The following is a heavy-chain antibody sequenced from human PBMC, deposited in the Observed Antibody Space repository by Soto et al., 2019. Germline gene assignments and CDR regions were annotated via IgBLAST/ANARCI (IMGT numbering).Heavy chain of an antibody. D-gene: IGHD5-18*01. V-gene: IGHV4-34*01. CDR3: ARGHLRGPATLRGYSYGNDY. Sequence: QVQLQQWGAGLLKPSETLSLTCAVYGGSFSGYYWSWIRQPPGKGLEWIGEINHSGSTNYKPSLKGRVTISVDTSKNQFSLKLSSVTAADTAVYYCARGHLRGPATLRGYSYGNDYWGQGTLVTVSS. J-gene: IGHJ4*02. CDR2: INHSGST. CDR1: GGSFSGYY.